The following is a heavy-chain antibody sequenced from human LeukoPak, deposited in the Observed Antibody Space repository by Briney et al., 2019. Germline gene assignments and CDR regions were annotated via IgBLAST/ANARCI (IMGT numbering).Heavy chain of an antibody. J-gene: IGHJ4*02. D-gene: IGHD3-22*01. V-gene: IGHV1-24*01. CDR3: ATYYYDSSGYS. CDR1: GYTLTELS. CDR2: LDREDGET. Sequence: GASVKVSCKVSGYTLTELSMHWVRQAPGKGLEWMGGLDREDGETIYAQKFQGRVTMTEDTSTDTAYMELSSLRSEDTAVYYCATYYYDSSGYSWGQGTLVTVSP.